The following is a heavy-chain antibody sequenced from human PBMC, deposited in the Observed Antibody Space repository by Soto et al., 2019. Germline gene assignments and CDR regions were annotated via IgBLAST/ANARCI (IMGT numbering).Heavy chain of an antibody. V-gene: IGHV3-74*02. CDR3: ARGDCVGGTCYSLAGSFFYSMDV. CDR2: INSDGSVS. D-gene: IGHD2-15*01. J-gene: IGHJ6*03. CDR1: GFTFSNYW. Sequence: EVQLVESGGGLVQPGGSLRLSCAASGFTFSNYWMYWVRQAPGKGLEWVSRINSDGSVSSYADSVKGRLTISRDNVKKTLYLQMDSLRAEDTAVYYCARGDCVGGTCYSLAGSFFYSMDVWGKGTTVTVFS.